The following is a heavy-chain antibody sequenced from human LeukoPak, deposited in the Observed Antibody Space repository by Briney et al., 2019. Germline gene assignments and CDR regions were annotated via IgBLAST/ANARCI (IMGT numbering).Heavy chain of an antibody. J-gene: IGHJ4*02. CDR3: ASSTRGTDY. V-gene: IGHV3-7*01. D-gene: IGHD2-2*01. Sequence: GGSLRLSCAASGFTVSSNYMSWVRQAPGKGLEWVANIKQDGSEKYYVDSVKGRFTISRDNAKNSLYLQMNSLRAEDTAVYYCASSTRGTDYWGQGTLVTVSS. CDR2: IKQDGSEK. CDR1: GFTVSSNY.